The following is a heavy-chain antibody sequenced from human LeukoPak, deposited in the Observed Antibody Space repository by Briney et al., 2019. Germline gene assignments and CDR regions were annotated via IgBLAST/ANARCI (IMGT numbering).Heavy chain of an antibody. V-gene: IGHV3-30*18. D-gene: IGHD2-15*01. Sequence: PGRSLRLSCAASGFTFSNYGMRWVRQAPGKGLEWVAIISYEGSIKYYADSVKGRFTISRDNSNNTLYLQMNSLRAEDTAIYYCAKSGARYCTGGSCYFDYWGQGTLVTVSS. CDR3: AKSGARYCTGGSCYFDY. CDR1: GFTFSNYG. CDR2: ISYEGSIK. J-gene: IGHJ4*02.